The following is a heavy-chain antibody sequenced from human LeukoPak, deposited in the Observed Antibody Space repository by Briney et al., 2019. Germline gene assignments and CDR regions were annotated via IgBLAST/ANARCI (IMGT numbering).Heavy chain of an antibody. CDR1: GGSISSSSYY. J-gene: IGHJ4*02. CDR2: IYYSGSS. V-gene: IGHV4-39*01. CDR3: ARHSYYHDTSGYRSRGGFDY. D-gene: IGHD3-22*01. Sequence: SETLSLTCTVSGGSISSSSYYWGSIRQPPGKGLEWIGTIYYSGSSYYNPSVKSRVTISVDTSKNQFSLKLSSVTAADTAVYYCARHSYYHDTSGYRSRGGFDYWGQGTLVTVSS.